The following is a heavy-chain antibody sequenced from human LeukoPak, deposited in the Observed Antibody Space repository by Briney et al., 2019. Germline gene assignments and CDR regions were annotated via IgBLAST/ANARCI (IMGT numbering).Heavy chain of an antibody. V-gene: IGHV1-18*01. CDR2: ISAYNGNT. J-gene: IGHJ4*02. D-gene: IGHD3-10*01. CDR1: GYTFTSYG. Sequence: GASVKVSCKASGYTFTSYGISWVRQAPGQGLEWMGWISAYNGNTNYAQKLQGRVTMTTDTSTSTAYMELRSLRSDDTAVYYCARARGGGDLYYYGSGDNYYFDYWGQGTLVTVSS. CDR3: ARARGGGDLYYYGSGDNYYFDY.